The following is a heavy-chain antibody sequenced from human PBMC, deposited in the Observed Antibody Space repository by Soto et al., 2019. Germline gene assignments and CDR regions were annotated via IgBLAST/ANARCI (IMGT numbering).Heavy chain of an antibody. V-gene: IGHV4-28*03. CDR1: GYSISSSNW. CDR3: ARGGNIVVVPAAQYPLDP. Sequence: PSXTLSLTCAVSGYSISSSNWWGWIRQPPGKGLEWIGYIYYSGTTYYNPSLKSRVTISVDTSKNQFSLKLSSVTAADTAVYYCARGGNIVVVPAAQYPLDPWGQGTLVTVSS. J-gene: IGHJ5*02. CDR2: IYYSGTT. D-gene: IGHD2-2*01.